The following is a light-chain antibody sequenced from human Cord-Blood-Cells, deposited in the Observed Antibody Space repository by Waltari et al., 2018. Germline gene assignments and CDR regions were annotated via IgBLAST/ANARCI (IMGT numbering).Light chain of an antibody. CDR3: QQDYNF. Sequence: ERATLSCRASQSVSSSYLSWYQQKPGQAPRLLIYGASTRATGIPARFSGSGSGTDFTLTISSLQPEDFAVYYCQQDYNFFGGGTKVEIK. J-gene: IGKJ4*01. V-gene: IGKV3D-7*01. CDR1: QSVSSSY. CDR2: GAS.